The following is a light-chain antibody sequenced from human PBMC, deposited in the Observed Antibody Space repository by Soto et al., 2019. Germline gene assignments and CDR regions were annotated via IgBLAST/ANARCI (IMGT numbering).Light chain of an antibody. Sequence: EIVLTQSPGTLSLSPGERATFSCRASQSVSSSYLAWYQQKPGQAPRLLIYGASSRATGIPDRFSGSGSGTDFTLTLSRLEPEDFAVYYCQQCGGSPLYTFGQGTRLEIK. CDR3: QQCGGSPLYT. CDR1: QSVSSSY. CDR2: GAS. J-gene: IGKJ2*01. V-gene: IGKV3-20*01.